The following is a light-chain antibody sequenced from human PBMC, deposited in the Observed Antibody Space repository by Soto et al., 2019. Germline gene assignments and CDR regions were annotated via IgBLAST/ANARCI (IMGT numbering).Light chain of an antibody. J-gene: IGKJ1*01. V-gene: IGKV3-11*01. CDR3: PRTWT. Sequence: EIVLTQSPATLSLSPGERATLSCRASQSVSSYLAWYQQKPGQAPRLLIYDTSNGATGTPASFSGSGSGTFFTLPISGLEPEDFAFYSCPRTWTFGQGTKV. CDR2: DTS. CDR1: QSVSSY.